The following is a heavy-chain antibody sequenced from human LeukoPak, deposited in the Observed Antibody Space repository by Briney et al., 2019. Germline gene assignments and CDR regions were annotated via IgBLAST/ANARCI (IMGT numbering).Heavy chain of an antibody. CDR3: ARININHILIDWFDP. Sequence: GGSLRLSCAASGFTVSANYMSWVRQAPGRGLEWVATLSSGGATYYVDSVKGRFTVSRDTSKNTLFIQMNSLRAEDTAVYYCARININHILIDWFDPWGQGTLVTVSS. D-gene: IGHD3-3*02. CDR2: LSSGGAT. CDR1: GFTVSANY. V-gene: IGHV3-66*01. J-gene: IGHJ5*02.